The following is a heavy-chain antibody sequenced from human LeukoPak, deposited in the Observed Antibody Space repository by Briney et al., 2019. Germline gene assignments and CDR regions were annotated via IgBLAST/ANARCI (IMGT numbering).Heavy chain of an antibody. CDR1: GFTVSSYA. CDR3: AKDLHTAMGRGYFDY. D-gene: IGHD5-18*01. Sequence: GGSLRLSCAASGFTVSSYAMSWVRQAPGKGLEWVSAISDSGDSTYYADSVKGRFTISKDNSKNTLYLQMNSLRAEDTAVYYCAKDLHTAMGRGYFDYWGQGTLVTVSS. CDR2: ISDSGDST. J-gene: IGHJ4*02. V-gene: IGHV3-23*01.